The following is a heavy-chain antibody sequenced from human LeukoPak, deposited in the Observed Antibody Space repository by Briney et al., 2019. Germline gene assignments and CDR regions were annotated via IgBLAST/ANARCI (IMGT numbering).Heavy chain of an antibody. D-gene: IGHD6-19*01. J-gene: IGHJ6*03. V-gene: IGHV1-46*01. Sequence: RASVRVSCKASGYTFTSYYMPWGPQAPGQGVEWMGIINLIVGRPSSAQKVQGRVTMTRYTSTSTVYMELSSLRSEDTAVYYCARENSIAVAGTGLYYYYYYMDVWGKGTTVTVSS. CDR1: GYTFTSYY. CDR2: INLIVGRP. CDR3: ARENSIAVAGTGLYYYYYYMDV.